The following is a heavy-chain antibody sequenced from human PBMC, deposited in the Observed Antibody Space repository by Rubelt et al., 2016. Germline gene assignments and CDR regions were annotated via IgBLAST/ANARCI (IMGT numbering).Heavy chain of an antibody. J-gene: IGHJ6*03. Sequence: VKGRFTISRDDSKNTAYLQMNSLKTEDTAVYYCARVDSQGYCSSTSCSYMDVWGQGTTVTVSS. D-gene: IGHD2-2*01. CDR3: ARVDSQGYCSSTSCSYMDV. V-gene: IGHV3-73*01.